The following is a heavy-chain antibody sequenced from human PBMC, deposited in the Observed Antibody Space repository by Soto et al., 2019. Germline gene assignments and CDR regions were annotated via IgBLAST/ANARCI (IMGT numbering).Heavy chain of an antibody. CDR3: ARGHFGVTMDV. J-gene: IGHJ6*02. V-gene: IGHV3-48*01. D-gene: IGHD3-3*01. Sequence: GGSLRLSCATSGFILSDCAMNWVRQAPGKGLEWVSYISSSSSVIDYADSVKGRFTVSRDNAKNTLYLQMNSLRAEDTAVFYCARGHFGVTMDVWGQGTTVTVS. CDR1: GFILSDCA. CDR2: ISSSSSVI.